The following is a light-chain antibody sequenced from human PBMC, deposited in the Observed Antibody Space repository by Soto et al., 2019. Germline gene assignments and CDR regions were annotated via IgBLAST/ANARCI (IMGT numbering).Light chain of an antibody. V-gene: IGKV3-15*01. Sequence: EIVMTQSPATLSVSPGERATLSCRASQSVSSNLAWYQQKPGQAPRLLIYGASTRATGIPARFSGSGSGTEFTLTISSLQSEDFAVYYCQQYNNWLVTFGQGTKVEI. J-gene: IGKJ1*01. CDR1: QSVSSN. CDR2: GAS. CDR3: QQYNNWLVT.